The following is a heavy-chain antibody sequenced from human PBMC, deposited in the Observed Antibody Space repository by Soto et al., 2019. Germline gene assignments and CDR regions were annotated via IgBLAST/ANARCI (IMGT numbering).Heavy chain of an antibody. CDR2: ISGSGGST. D-gene: IGHD3-9*01. CDR1: GFTFSSYA. Sequence: EVQLLESGGGLVQPGGSLRLSCAASGFTFSSYAMSWVRQAPGKGLEWVSAISGSGGSTYYADSVKGRFTISRDNSKSPLYLQMHRLRAEDTAVDYCAKDPYYDIFPEILGGGDYWGQGTLVTVSS. CDR3: AKDPYYDIFPEILGGGDY. V-gene: IGHV3-23*01. J-gene: IGHJ4*02.